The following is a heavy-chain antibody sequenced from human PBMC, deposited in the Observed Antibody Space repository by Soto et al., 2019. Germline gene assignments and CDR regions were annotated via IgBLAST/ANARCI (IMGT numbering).Heavy chain of an antibody. V-gene: IGHV4-59*01. J-gene: IGHJ6*02. Sequence: TLSLTCTVSGGSISSYHWTWIRQSPGKGLEWVGYIDFSGTTHFNPSLKGRVAMSVDMSKIQFSLKVTAVTAADTAVYYCVRGYGDSYYSYGLDVWGQGTTVTVSS. CDR3: VRGYGDSYYSYGLDV. CDR2: IDFSGTT. CDR1: GGSISSYH. D-gene: IGHD4-17*01.